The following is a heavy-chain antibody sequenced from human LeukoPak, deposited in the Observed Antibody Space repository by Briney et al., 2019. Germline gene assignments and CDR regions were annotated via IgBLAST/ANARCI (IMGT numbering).Heavy chain of an antibody. Sequence: SETLSLTCAVYGGSFSGYYWSWIRQPPGKGLEWIGEINHSGSTNYNPSLKSRVTISVDTSKNQFSLKLSSVTAADTAVYYCARRPLAAPPNWFDPWGQGTLVTVSS. CDR3: ARRPLAAPPNWFDP. D-gene: IGHD3-3*02. CDR1: GGSFSGYY. J-gene: IGHJ5*02. V-gene: IGHV4-34*01. CDR2: INHSGST.